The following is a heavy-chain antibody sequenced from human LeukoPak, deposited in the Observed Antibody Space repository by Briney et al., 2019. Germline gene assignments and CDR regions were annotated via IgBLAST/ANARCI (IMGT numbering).Heavy chain of an antibody. Sequence: GGSLRLSCAASGFTFSSYEMNWVRQAPGKGLERVSYFSSSGSTIYYADSVKGRFTISRDNAKNSLYLQMNSLRAEDTAVYYCAELGITMIGGVWGKGTTVTISS. D-gene: IGHD3-10*02. CDR3: AELGITMIGGV. CDR2: FSSSGSTI. CDR1: GFTFSSYE. V-gene: IGHV3-48*03. J-gene: IGHJ6*04.